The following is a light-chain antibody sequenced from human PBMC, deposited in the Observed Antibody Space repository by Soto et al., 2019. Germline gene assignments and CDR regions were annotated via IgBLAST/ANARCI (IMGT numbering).Light chain of an antibody. J-gene: IGKJ3*01. V-gene: IGKV3-15*01. CDR1: QSVRSS. CDR2: GAS. Sequence: EIVMTQSPATLSVSPGERATLSCRASQSVRSSLAWYQQKPGQAPRLLIYGASTRATGIPVRFSGRGSGTEFTLTISSLQSEDFAVYYCQQYASSPFAFGPGTKVDIK. CDR3: QQYASSPFA.